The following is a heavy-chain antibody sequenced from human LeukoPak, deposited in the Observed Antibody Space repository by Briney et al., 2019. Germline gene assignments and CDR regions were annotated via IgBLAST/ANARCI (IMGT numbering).Heavy chain of an antibody. Sequence: SETLSLTSSVSGGSISSYYWSWIRQPPGKGLEWISYIYHIRGTINNPSLKSRVTISVETSKNQFSLKLSSVTAADTGVYYCTRAPRGVSCSSTNCHSTAGWFDSWGQGTLVTVSS. J-gene: IGHJ5*01. CDR2: IYHIRGT. CDR1: GGSISSYY. V-gene: IGHV4-59*01. D-gene: IGHD2-2*01. CDR3: TRAPRGVSCSSTNCHSTAGWFDS.